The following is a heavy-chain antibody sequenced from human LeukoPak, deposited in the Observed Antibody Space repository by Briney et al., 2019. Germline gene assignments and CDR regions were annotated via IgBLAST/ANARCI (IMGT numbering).Heavy chain of an antibody. CDR2: IGSSSTYI. CDR3: ARASNPWLQLS. Sequence: GGSLRLSCAASGFTFSSYSMNWVRQAPGKGLEWVSSIGSSSTYIYYADSVKGRFTISRDNAKNSLYLQMNSLRAEDTAVYYCARASNPWLQLSWGQGTLVTVSS. J-gene: IGHJ4*02. CDR1: GFTFSSYS. D-gene: IGHD5-24*01. V-gene: IGHV3-21*04.